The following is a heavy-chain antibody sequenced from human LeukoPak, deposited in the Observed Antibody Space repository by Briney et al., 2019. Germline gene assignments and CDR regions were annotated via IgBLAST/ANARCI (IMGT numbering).Heavy chain of an antibody. CDR1: GFTFITYA. Sequence: GGSLRLSCAASGFTFITYAMSWVRQAPGKGLEWVSAISGSGGSTYYADSVKGRFTISRDNSKNTLYLQMNSLRAEDTAIYYCAKSTSYYYDSSDPYYFDYWGQGTLVTVSS. V-gene: IGHV3-23*01. D-gene: IGHD3-22*01. J-gene: IGHJ4*02. CDR2: ISGSGGST. CDR3: AKSTSYYYDSSDPYYFDY.